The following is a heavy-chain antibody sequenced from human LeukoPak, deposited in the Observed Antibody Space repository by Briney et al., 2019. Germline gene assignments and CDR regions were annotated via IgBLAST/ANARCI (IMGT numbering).Heavy chain of an antibody. V-gene: IGHV1-69*04. CDR1: GGTFSSYA. J-gene: IGHJ6*02. CDR2: IIPILGIA. CDR3: ARTMVRGVTYYYYGMDV. D-gene: IGHD3-10*01. Sequence: GSSVRVSCKASGGTFSSYAISWVRQAPGQGLEWMGRIIPILGIANYAQKFQGRVTITADKSTSTAYMELSSLRSEDTAVYYCARTMVRGVTYYYYGMDVWGQGTTVTVSS.